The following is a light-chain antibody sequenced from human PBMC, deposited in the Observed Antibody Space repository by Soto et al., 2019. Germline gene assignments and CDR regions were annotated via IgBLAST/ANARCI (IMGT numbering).Light chain of an antibody. CDR2: AAS. Sequence: AIQMTQSPSSLSASVGDRVTITCRASQGIRNDLGWYQQKPGKAPNLLIYAASSLQSGDPSRFSGRGSGTDFTLTISSLQPEDFATYFCIQDYSYPLTFGGGTKVEIK. CDR1: QGIRND. CDR3: IQDYSYPLT. V-gene: IGKV1-6*01. J-gene: IGKJ4*01.